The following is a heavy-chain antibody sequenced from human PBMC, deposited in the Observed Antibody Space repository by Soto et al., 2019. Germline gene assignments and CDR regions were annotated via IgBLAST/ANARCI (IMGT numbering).Heavy chain of an antibody. J-gene: IGHJ6*02. CDR3: AAGEDIVLVPAAISYYYYGMDV. Sequence: LVKVSCKASGFAFTSSAVQWVRQARGQRLEWIGWIVVGSGNTNYAQKFQERVTITRDMSTSTAYMELSSLRSEDTAVYYCAAGEDIVLVPAAISYYYYGMDVWGQGTTVTVSS. V-gene: IGHV1-58*01. D-gene: IGHD2-2*02. CDR1: GFAFTSSA. CDR2: IVVGSGNT.